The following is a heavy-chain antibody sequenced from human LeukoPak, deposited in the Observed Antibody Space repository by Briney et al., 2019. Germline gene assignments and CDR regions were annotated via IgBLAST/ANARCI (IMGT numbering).Heavy chain of an antibody. CDR2: INHSGST. Sequence: PSETLTLTCAVYGGSFSGYYWSWIRQPPGKGLEWMGEINHSGSTNYNPSLKSRVTISVDTSKNQFSLKLSSVTAADTAVYYCARLTNGLLWFGEPRYYFDYWGQGTLVTVSS. CDR3: ARLTNGLLWFGEPRYYFDY. J-gene: IGHJ4*02. CDR1: GGSFSGYY. V-gene: IGHV4-34*01. D-gene: IGHD3-10*01.